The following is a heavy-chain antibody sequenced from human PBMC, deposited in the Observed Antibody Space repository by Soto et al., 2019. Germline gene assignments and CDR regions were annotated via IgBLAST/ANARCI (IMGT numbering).Heavy chain of an antibody. V-gene: IGHV1-69*01. J-gene: IGHJ6*02. D-gene: IGHD3-16*01. CDR2: IIPIFGTT. CDR3: ATGLRRGHYGMDV. Sequence: QEQLVQAGAAVKKPGSSVRISCRASGGTFSNDAVSWVRQAPGQGLQWMGGIIPIFGTTHYAQKFQGRVKHTEDESTATAFMELRSLTSADTAVYYCATGLRRGHYGMDVWGQGTAVTVSS. CDR1: GGTFSNDA.